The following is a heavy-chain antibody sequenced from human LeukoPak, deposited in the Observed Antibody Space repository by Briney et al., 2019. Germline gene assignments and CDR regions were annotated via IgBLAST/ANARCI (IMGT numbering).Heavy chain of an antibody. D-gene: IGHD3-3*01. CDR2: IIPILGIA. CDR1: GGTFSSYA. V-gene: IGHV1-69*04. Sequence: SVRVSCKASGGTFSSYAISWVRQAPGQGLEWMGRIIPILGIANYAQKFQGRVTITADKSTSTAYMELSSLRPEDTAVYYCARVKGTDFWSGYPTYGMDVWGQGTTVTVSS. CDR3: ARVKGTDFWSGYPTYGMDV. J-gene: IGHJ6*02.